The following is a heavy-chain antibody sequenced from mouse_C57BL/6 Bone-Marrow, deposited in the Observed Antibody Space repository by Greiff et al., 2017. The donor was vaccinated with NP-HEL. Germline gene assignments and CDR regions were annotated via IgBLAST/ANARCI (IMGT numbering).Heavy chain of an antibody. J-gene: IGHJ1*03. CDR1: GISITTGNYR. CDR3: ARELYYYGSSWYFDV. Sequence: EVKVIESGPGLVKPSQTVFLTCTVTGISITTGNYRWSWIRQFPGNKLEWIGYIYYSGTITYNPSLTSRTTITRDTPKNQFFLEMNSLTAEDTATYYCARELYYYGSSWYFDVWGTGTTVTVSS. D-gene: IGHD1-1*01. V-gene: IGHV3-5*01. CDR2: IYYSGTI.